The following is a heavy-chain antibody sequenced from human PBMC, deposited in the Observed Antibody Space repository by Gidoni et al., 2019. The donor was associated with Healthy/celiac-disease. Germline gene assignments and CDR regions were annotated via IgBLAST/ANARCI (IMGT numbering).Heavy chain of an antibody. CDR1: GGSISSYY. Sequence: ESGPGLVKPSETLSLTCTVSGGSISSYYWSWIRQPPGKGLEWIGYIYYSGSTNYNPSLKSRFTISVDTSKNQFSLKLSSVTAADTAVYYCARVGRAVALDYWGQGTLVTVSS. J-gene: IGHJ4*02. CDR3: ARVGRAVALDY. D-gene: IGHD6-19*01. CDR2: IYYSGST. V-gene: IGHV4-59*01.